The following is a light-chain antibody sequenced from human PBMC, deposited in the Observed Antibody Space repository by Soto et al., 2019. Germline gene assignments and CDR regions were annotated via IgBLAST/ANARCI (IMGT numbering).Light chain of an antibody. CDR2: RNN. CDR1: SSNIGTNY. Sequence: QSVLTQPPSASGTPGQRVIISCSGSSSNIGTNYVYWYQLLPGTAPKLLIFRNNQRPSGVPDRFSGSKSATSASLAISGLRSGDEADYYCEAWDDSLSAVVFGGGTKLTVL. V-gene: IGLV1-47*01. J-gene: IGLJ2*01. CDR3: EAWDDSLSAVV.